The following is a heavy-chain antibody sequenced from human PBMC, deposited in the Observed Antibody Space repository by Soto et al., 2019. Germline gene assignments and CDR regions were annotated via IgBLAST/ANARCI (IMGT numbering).Heavy chain of an antibody. CDR2: IYYSGST. V-gene: IGHV4-30-4*01. J-gene: IGHJ6*02. CDR3: ARTHYHDSSGWVDV. CDR1: GGSISSGDYY. Sequence: SETLSLTCTVSGGSISSGDYYWSWIRQPPGKGLEWIGYIYYSGSTYYNPSLKSRVTISVDTSKNQFSLKLSSVTAADTAVYYCARTHYHDSSGWVDVWGQGNMVTVSS. D-gene: IGHD3-22*01.